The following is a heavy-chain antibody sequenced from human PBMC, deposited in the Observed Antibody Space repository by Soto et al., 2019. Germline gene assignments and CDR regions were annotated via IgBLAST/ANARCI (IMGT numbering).Heavy chain of an antibody. CDR3: SRVPTAHGTRGMVYLDS. V-gene: IGHV4-59*01. D-gene: IGHD1-1*01. CDR2: IHDSGTT. CDR1: GDCISDCY. Sequence: SETLSLTCTASGDCISDCYWSWIRQPPGKGLEWIGYIHDSGTTKYNPSLKSRVTISADKTKKQFSLKLTSVTAADTAVYYCSRVPTAHGTRGMVYLDSSRQGTRVPVVS. J-gene: IGHJ4*02.